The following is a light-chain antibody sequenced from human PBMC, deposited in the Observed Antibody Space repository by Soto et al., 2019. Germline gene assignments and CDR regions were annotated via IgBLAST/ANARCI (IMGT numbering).Light chain of an antibody. CDR3: STYTDSGTRL. CDR2: EVS. Sequence: QSVLTQPASVSGSPGLSLTISCTGTSSDVGGHNYVSWYQQHPGKARKLLIFEVSNRPSGVSNRFSGSKSANTASLTISGPQAEDEADYYCSTYTDSGTRLCGTGTKVTVL. CDR1: SSDVGGHNY. J-gene: IGLJ1*01. V-gene: IGLV2-14*01.